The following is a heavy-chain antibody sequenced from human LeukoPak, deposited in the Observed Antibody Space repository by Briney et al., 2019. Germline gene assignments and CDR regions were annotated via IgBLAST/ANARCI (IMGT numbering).Heavy chain of an antibody. V-gene: IGHV3-11*06. Sequence: PGGSLRLSCAASGFIFSDYYMTWIRQAPGKGLECVSDISASGTYANYADSVKGRFTISRDNAENSLFLQMHSLRAEDTAVYYCATSRYCYGGTCSSDYFYFGLDVWGQGTTVTVSS. D-gene: IGHD2-15*01. CDR2: ISASGTYA. CDR3: ATSRYCYGGTCSSDYFYFGLDV. CDR1: GFIFSDYY. J-gene: IGHJ6*02.